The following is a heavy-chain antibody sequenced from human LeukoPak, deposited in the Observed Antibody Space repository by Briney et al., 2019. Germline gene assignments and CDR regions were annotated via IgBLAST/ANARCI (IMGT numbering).Heavy chain of an antibody. CDR1: SGSFSSGGYY. D-gene: IGHD4-11*01. V-gene: IGHV4-31*03. CDR3: VRSLTNSFDY. J-gene: IGHJ4*02. Sequence: SETLSLTCTVSSGSFSSGGYYWSWIRQHPGKGLEWIGYIHYSGSTYYNPSLKSRVTISVDTSKKQFSLKMNSVTAADTAVYYCVRSLTNSFDYWGQGTLVTVSS. CDR2: IHYSGST.